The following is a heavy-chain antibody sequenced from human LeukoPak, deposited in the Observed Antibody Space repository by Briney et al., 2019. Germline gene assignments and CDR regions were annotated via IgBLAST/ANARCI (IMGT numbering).Heavy chain of an antibody. J-gene: IGHJ4*02. V-gene: IGHV3-21*01. CDR1: GFTFSSYG. CDR3: AREVSQLLRHFDY. Sequence: GGSLRLSCAASGFTFSSYGMNWVRQAPGKGLEWVSSISSSSSYIYYADSVKGRFTISRDNAKNSLYLQMNSLRAEDTAVYYCAREVSQLLRHFDYWGQGTLVTVSS. D-gene: IGHD2-2*01. CDR2: ISSSSSYI.